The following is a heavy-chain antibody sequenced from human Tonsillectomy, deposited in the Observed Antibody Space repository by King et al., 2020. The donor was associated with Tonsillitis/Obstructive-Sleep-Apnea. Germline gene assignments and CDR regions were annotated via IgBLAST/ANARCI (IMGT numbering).Heavy chain of an antibody. J-gene: IGHJ4*02. D-gene: IGHD5-24*01. Sequence: QLVQSGAEVKKPGASVKVSCKASGYTFTSYYMHWVRQAPGQGLEWMGIINPSGGSTSYAQKFQGRVTMTRDTSTSTVYMELSSLRSEDTAVYYCARDTRGTREATIGTGDYWGQGTLVTVSS. CDR2: INPSGGST. V-gene: IGHV1-46*01. CDR1: GYTFTSYY. CDR3: ARDTRGTREATIGTGDY.